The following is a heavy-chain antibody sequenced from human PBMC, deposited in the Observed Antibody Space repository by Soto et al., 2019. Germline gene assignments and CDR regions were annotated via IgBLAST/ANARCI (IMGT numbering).Heavy chain of an antibody. V-gene: IGHV1-3*01. J-gene: IGHJ1*01. CDR2: INAGSGNT. CDR1: GYTFTNYA. Sequence: QVQLVQSGAEVKKPGASVKVSCKASGYTFTNYAIHWGRQAPGQRLEWMGWINAGSGNTKYSQRFEGRVSITRDTSARTAYMEVSSLTSEDTAVYYCACEQQLATFQHWGQGTLVTVSS. D-gene: IGHD6-13*01. CDR3: ACEQQLATFQH.